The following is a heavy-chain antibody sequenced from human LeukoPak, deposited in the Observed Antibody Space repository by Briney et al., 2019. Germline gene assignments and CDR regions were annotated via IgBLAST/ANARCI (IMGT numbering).Heavy chain of an antibody. D-gene: IGHD6-13*01. Sequence: ASVKVSCKGSGCTFTGYYMLWVRQAPGQGSERMGRINPNSGGTNYAQKFQGRGTMTRDTSISTAYMELSRLRSDDTAVYYCARDERAYSSSWGQGTLVTVSS. CDR2: INPNSGGT. CDR3: ARDERAYSSS. J-gene: IGHJ4*02. CDR1: GCTFTGYY. V-gene: IGHV1-2*06.